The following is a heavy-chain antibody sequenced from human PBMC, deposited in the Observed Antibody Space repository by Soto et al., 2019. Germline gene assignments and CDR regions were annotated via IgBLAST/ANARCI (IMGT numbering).Heavy chain of an antibody. CDR3: ARENSSGWYFPCP. Sequence: ASVKVSCKASGYTFTSYGISWVRQAPGQGLEWMGWINPSGGSTSYAQKFQGRVTMTRDTSTSTVYMELSSLRSEDTAVYYCARENSSGWYFPCPWGQGTLVTVSS. J-gene: IGHJ5*02. CDR1: GYTFTSYG. CDR2: INPSGGST. D-gene: IGHD6-19*01. V-gene: IGHV1-46*03.